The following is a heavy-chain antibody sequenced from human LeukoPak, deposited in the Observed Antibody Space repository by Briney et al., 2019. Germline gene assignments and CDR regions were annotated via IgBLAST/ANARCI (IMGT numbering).Heavy chain of an antibody. D-gene: IGHD2-15*01. Sequence: GGSLRLSCAASGFTFSSYAMSWVRQAPGKGLEWVSAISGSGGSTYYADSVRGRFTISRDNSKNTLYLQTNSLRAEDTAVYYCAKDSGGRLVAATDYWGQGTLVTVSS. CDR1: GFTFSSYA. V-gene: IGHV3-23*01. CDR3: AKDSGGRLVAATDY. J-gene: IGHJ4*02. CDR2: ISGSGGST.